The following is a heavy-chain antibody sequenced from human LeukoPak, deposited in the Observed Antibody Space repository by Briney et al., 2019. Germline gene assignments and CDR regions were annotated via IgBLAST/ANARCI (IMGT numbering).Heavy chain of an antibody. J-gene: IGHJ4*02. CDR1: GGTFGSYA. Sequence: ASVKVSCKASGGTFGSYAISWVRQAPGQGLEWMGGIIPNSGGTNFAQKFQGRVTMTRDTSISTAYMELSRLRSDDTAVYYCARDPGGKGTNDWGQGTLVTVSS. CDR2: IIPNSGGT. D-gene: IGHD1-14*01. CDR3: ARDPGGKGTND. V-gene: IGHV1-2*02.